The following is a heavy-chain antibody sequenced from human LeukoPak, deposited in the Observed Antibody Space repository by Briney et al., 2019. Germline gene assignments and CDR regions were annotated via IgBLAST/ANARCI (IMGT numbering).Heavy chain of an antibody. V-gene: IGHV3-33*01. J-gene: IGHJ4*02. CDR1: GFTFSSYG. Sequence: GGSLRLSCAASGFTFSSYGMHWVRQAPGKGLEWGAVIWYDGSNKYYADSVKGRFTISRDNSKNTLYLQMNSLRAEDTAVYYCAREGSGSYLDYWGQGTLVTVSS. D-gene: IGHD1-26*01. CDR2: IWYDGSNK. CDR3: AREGSGSYLDY.